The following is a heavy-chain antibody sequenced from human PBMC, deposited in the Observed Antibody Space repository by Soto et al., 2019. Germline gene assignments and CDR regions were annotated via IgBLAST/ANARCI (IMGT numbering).Heavy chain of an antibody. CDR2: HYSGGST. V-gene: IGHV3-66*04. Sequence: GGSLRLSCEGSGFTLSDHYLSWVRQAPGKGLEWVSVHYSGGSTYYADSVQGRFTISRDKPNNTLYLQMRRVRAEDTAVYFCARHRHPRGTVGATSPLDPWGQGTQVTVSS. J-gene: IGHJ5*02. CDR3: ARHRHPRGTVGATSPLDP. CDR1: GFTLSDHY. D-gene: IGHD1-26*01.